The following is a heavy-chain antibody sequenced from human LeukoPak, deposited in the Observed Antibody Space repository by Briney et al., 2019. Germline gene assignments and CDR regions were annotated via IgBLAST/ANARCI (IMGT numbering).Heavy chain of an antibody. CDR2: ISGSGGGT. J-gene: IGHJ4*02. CDR3: AKSYYYDSSGYSDY. CDR1: GFTFNSYG. D-gene: IGHD3-22*01. V-gene: IGHV3-23*01. Sequence: GGSLRLSCAASGFTFNSYGMNWVRQAPGKGLEWVSAISGSGGGTYYADSVKGRFTISRDNSKNTLYLQMNSLRAEDTAVYYCAKSYYYDSSGYSDYWGQGTLVTVSS.